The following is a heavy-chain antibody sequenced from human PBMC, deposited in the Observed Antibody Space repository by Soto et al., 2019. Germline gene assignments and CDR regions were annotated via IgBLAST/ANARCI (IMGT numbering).Heavy chain of an antibody. CDR1: GGSFSGYY. J-gene: IGHJ5*02. Sequence: SETLSLTCAVYGGSFSGYYWSWIRQPPGKGLEWIGEINHSGSTNYNPSLKSRVTISVDTSKNQFSLKLSSVTAADTAVYYCATSSSSWYWFDPLGQGTLVTVSS. CDR3: ATSSSSWYWFDP. CDR2: INHSGST. D-gene: IGHD6-13*01. V-gene: IGHV4-34*01.